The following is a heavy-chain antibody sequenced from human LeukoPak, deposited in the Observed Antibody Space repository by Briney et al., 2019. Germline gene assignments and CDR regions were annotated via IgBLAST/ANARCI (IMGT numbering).Heavy chain of an antibody. CDR3: ARVTGWGKDY. CDR2: INHSGST. D-gene: IGHD7-27*01. J-gene: IGHJ4*02. V-gene: IGHV4-34*01. Sequence: SETLSLTCAVYGGSFSGYYWSWIRQPPGKGLEWIGEINHSGSTNYNPSLKSRVTMSVDTSKNQFSLKLSSVTAADTAVYYCARVTGWGKDYWGQGTLVTVSS. CDR1: GGSFSGYY.